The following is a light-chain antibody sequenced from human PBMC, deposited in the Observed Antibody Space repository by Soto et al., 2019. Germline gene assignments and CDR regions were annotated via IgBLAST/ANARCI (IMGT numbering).Light chain of an antibody. Sequence: QSALTQPASVSGSPGQSITICCTGTSSDIGGYNLVSWYQQHPGKAPKLMIYEVIKRPSGVSARFSGSKSANTASLTISGLQAEDEAVYYFCSYLGSSTFEFGGGTKLTVL. V-gene: IGLV2-23*02. CDR1: SSDIGGYNL. CDR3: CSYLGSSTFE. CDR2: EVI. J-gene: IGLJ2*01.